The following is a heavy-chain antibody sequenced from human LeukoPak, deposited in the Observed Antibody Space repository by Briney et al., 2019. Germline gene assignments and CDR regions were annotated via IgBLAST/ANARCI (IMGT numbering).Heavy chain of an antibody. CDR2: INHSGST. J-gene: IGHJ6*03. V-gene: IGHV4-34*01. Sequence: PSETLSLTCAVYGGSFSGYYWSWIRQPPGKGLEWIGEINHSGSTNYNLSLKSRVTISIDTSKNQFSLKLSSVTAADTAVYYCARAARRDYYYYYYMDVWGKGTTVTVSS. CDR1: GGSFSGYY. D-gene: IGHD6-6*01. CDR3: ARAARRDYYYYYYMDV.